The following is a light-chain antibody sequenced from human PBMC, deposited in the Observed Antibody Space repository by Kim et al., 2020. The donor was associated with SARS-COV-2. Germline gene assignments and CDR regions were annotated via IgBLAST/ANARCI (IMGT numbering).Light chain of an antibody. Sequence: PGQTARITCSGDALPKKYAYGYQQKSGQAPVLVIYEDSKRPSGIPERFSGSSSGTMATLTISGAQVEDEADYYCYSTDSSGNHRGVFGTGTKVTVL. V-gene: IGLV3-10*01. J-gene: IGLJ1*01. CDR2: EDS. CDR3: YSTDSSGNHRGV. CDR1: ALPKKY.